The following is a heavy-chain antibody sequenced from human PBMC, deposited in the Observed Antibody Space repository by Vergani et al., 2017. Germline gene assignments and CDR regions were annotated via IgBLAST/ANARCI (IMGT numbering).Heavy chain of an antibody. CDR1: GAPISYWC. V-gene: IGHV4-4*07. CDR2: LYPSGST. CDR3: ATGAGPFDI. D-gene: IGHD7-27*01. Sequence: QLQLQESGPGLVKTSETLSLTCSASGAPISYWCWSWLRQPAGKGLEWIGRLYPSGSTNYKPSLKSRVTMSIDTSKNQFSLKLTSVTAADTAVYYCATGAGPFDIWGQGTLVTVSS. J-gene: IGHJ4*02.